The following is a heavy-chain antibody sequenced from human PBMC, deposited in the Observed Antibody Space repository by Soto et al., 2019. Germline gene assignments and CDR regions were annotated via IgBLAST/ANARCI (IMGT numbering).Heavy chain of an antibody. CDR3: ARESPVRGVVITGWFDP. CDR1: GVSISTTNW. Sequence: SETLSATCAVSGVSISTTNWWTSFRPPPRRGLEWIGEIYHTESPTYNPSLNSRDTISVDKSKNHFSLTLSTATDTATPVYYCARESPVRGVVITGWFDPWGQGTLVTVSS. J-gene: IGHJ5*02. CDR2: IYHTESP. V-gene: IGHV4-4*02. D-gene: IGHD3-3*01.